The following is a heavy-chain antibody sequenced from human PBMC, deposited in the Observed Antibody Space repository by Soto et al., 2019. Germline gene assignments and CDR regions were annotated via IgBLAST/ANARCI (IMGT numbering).Heavy chain of an antibody. J-gene: IGHJ5*02. V-gene: IGHV4-31*03. CDR3: ARGRGYWGDWFDP. Sequence: QVQLQESGPGLVKASETLSLTCTVSSGSISSGGYYWSWIRQHPGKGLEWIGYIYYTGSPYYSPSLKRRVTMSLDTSKNQFSLRLSSVSAADPAVYYCARGRGYWGDWFDPWGQGTLVTVSS. D-gene: IGHD7-27*01. CDR2: IYYTGSP. CDR1: SGSISSGGYY.